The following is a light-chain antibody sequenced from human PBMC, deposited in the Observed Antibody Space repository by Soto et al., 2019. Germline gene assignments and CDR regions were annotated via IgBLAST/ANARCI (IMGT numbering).Light chain of an antibody. V-gene: IGKV3-15*01. CDR2: GAS. J-gene: IGKJ2*01. Sequence: EIMMKVSPATLTVYPGGRATLSCRASQCVSSNLAWYQQQTRQAPPLLLYGASSSVNGIPPTFSSSGSSREYNPTTISRLHPEFIATYCQQRNNWLPPYTFGQGTILE. CDR3: QQRNNWLPPYT. CDR1: QCVSSN.